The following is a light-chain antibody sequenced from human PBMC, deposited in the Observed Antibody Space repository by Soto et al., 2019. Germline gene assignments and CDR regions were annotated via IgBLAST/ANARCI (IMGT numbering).Light chain of an antibody. CDR1: QTVSSNY. CDR2: GAS. V-gene: IGKV3-20*01. Sequence: VLAQSPGTLSLSPGERVTLSCRASQTVSSNYLAWYQQKPGQAPRLLIYGASSRATGIPDRFSGSGSGTDFTLTISRLEPEDCAVYYCQQYGSSVSYTFGQGTKLEIK. J-gene: IGKJ2*01. CDR3: QQYGSSVSYT.